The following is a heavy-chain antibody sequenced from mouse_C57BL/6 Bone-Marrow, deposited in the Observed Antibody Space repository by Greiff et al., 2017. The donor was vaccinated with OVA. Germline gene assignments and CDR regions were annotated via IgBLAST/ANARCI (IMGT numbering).Heavy chain of an antibody. J-gene: IGHJ2*01. CDR3: ARYYYGSSYGYFDY. Sequence: VQLQQSGAELVRPGASVKLSCKASGYTFTDYYINWVKQRPGQGLEWIARIYPGSGNTYYNEKFKGKATLTAEKSSSTAYMQLSSLTSEGSAVYFCARYYYGSSYGYFDYWGQGTTLTVSS. CDR1: GYTFTDYY. V-gene: IGHV1-76*01. D-gene: IGHD1-1*01. CDR2: IYPGSGNT.